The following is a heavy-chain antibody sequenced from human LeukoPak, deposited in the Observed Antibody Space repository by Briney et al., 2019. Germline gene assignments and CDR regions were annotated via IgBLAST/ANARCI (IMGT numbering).Heavy chain of an antibody. D-gene: IGHD6-6*01. V-gene: IGHV3-74*01. CDR2: INSDGSST. Sequence: PGGSLRLSCAASGFTFSSYWMHWVRQAPGKGLVWVSRINSDGSSTSYADSVKGRFTISRDNAKNTLYLQMNSLRGEDMALYYCAKGLVGSSIADFFDYWGQGILVTVSS. J-gene: IGHJ4*02. CDR3: AKGLVGSSIADFFDY. CDR1: GFTFSSYW.